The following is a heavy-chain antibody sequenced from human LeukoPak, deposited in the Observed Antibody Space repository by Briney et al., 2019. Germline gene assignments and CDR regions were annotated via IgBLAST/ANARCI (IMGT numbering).Heavy chain of an antibody. V-gene: IGHV3-48*02. J-gene: IGHJ3*02. CDR1: GFTFSSYS. D-gene: IGHD2-15*01. Sequence: GGSLRLSCAASGFTFSSYSMNWVRQAPGKGLEWVSYISSSSTTIYYVDSVKGRFTISRDNAKNSLYLQMSSLRDDDTAVYYCARLYCRGGSCYSGDGFDIWGQGTMVTVSS. CDR3: ARLYCRGGSCYSGDGFDI. CDR2: ISSSSTTI.